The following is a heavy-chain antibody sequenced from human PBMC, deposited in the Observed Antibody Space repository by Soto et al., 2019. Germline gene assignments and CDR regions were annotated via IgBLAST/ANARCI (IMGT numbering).Heavy chain of an antibody. D-gene: IGHD3-10*01. CDR1: GFTFSSYG. CDR3: ARDVLFGEMVRGGLFDY. V-gene: IGHV3-33*01. Sequence: GGSLRLSCVASGFTFSSYGMHWVRQAPGKGLEWVAVIWYDGSNKYYADSVKGRFTISRDNSKNTLYLQMNSLRAEDTAVYYCARDVLFGEMVRGGLFDYWGQGTLVTVSS. CDR2: IWYDGSNK. J-gene: IGHJ4*02.